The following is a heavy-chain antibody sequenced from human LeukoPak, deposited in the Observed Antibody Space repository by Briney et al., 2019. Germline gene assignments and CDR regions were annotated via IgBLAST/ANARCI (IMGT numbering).Heavy chain of an antibody. CDR3: AKADDSSGYPDY. J-gene: IGHJ4*02. V-gene: IGHV3-23*01. CDR2: ISGSGGST. D-gene: IGHD3-22*01. CDR1: GFTFSSYA. Sequence: PGGSLRLSCAASGFTFSSYAMRWVRQAPGKGLEWVSAISGSGGSTYYADSVKGRFTISRDNSKNTLYLQMNSPRAEDTAVYYCAKADDSSGYPDYWGQGTLVTVSS.